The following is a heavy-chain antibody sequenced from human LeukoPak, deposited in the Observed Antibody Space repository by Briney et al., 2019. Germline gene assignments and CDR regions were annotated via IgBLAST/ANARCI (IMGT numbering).Heavy chain of an antibody. J-gene: IGHJ6*03. CDR2: IYTSGST. D-gene: IGHD2-2*02. CDR1: GGSISSYY. CDR3: ARERGTYCSSTSCYIPYYYYYMDV. V-gene: IGHV4-4*07. Sequence: SETLSLTCTVSGGSISSYYWSWIRQPAGKGLEWIGRIYTSGSTNYNPSLKSRVTMSVDTSKNQFSLKLSSVTAADTAVYYCARERGTYCSSTSCYIPYYYYYMDVWGKGTTVTVSS.